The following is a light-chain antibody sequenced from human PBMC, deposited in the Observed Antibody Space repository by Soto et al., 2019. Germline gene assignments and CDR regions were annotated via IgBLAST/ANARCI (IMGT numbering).Light chain of an antibody. J-gene: IGLJ3*02. CDR3: QSYDSSLSGSV. V-gene: IGLV1-40*01. CDR2: RNN. CDR1: SSNIGANFD. Sequence: QSVLTQPPSVSGAPGRRVTISCTGSSSNIGANFDVHWYQQLPGTAPKLLIYRNNNRPSGVSDRFSGSKSASSASLAITGLQAEDEADYYCQSYDSSLSGSVFGGGTKLTVL.